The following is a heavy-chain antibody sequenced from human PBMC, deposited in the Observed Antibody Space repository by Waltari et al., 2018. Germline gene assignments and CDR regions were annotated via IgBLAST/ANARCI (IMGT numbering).Heavy chain of an antibody. CDR1: GFTHFVVSV. D-gene: IGHD3-10*01. Sequence: EVQLVVSGGGLVQTGRPLRLSCTVSGFTHFVVSVITNVCQAPWKGLVWVALIRSKANGVRIEYGSSVKGRLTISRDDSKTTAYLQMNSLKTEDTGVYYCTRADYYGSGSPGMDVWGQGTTVTVSS. CDR3: TRADYYGSGSPGMDV. V-gene: IGHV3-49*04. J-gene: IGHJ6*02. CDR2: IRSKANGVRI.